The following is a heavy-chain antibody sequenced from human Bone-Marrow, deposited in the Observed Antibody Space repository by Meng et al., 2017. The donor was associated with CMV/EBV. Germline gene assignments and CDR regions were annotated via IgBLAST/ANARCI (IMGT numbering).Heavy chain of an antibody. CDR3: ARADCSSTSCYQGYYYGMDV. D-gene: IGHD2-2*01. Sequence: GGSLRFSCAASGFTFSDYYMSWIRQAPGKGLEWISYISTSSSTIYYADSVKGRFTISRDNAKNSLYLQMNSLRAEDTAVYYCARADCSSTSCYQGYYYGMDVWGQGTTVTVSS. CDR1: GFTFSDYY. CDR2: ISTSSSTI. J-gene: IGHJ6*02. V-gene: IGHV3-11*04.